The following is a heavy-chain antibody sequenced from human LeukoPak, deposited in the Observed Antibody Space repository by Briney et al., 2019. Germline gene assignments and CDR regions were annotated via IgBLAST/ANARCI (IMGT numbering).Heavy chain of an antibody. V-gene: IGHV4-59*01. J-gene: IGHJ5*02. D-gene: IGHD2-15*01. Sequence: SETLSLTCTVSGGSISSYYWSWIRQPPGKGLEWIGYIYYSGSTNYNPSLKSRVTISVDTSKNQFSLKLSSVTAAGTAVYYCARGGGRDWFDPWGQGTLVTVSS. CDR1: GGSISSYY. CDR3: ARGGGRDWFDP. CDR2: IYYSGST.